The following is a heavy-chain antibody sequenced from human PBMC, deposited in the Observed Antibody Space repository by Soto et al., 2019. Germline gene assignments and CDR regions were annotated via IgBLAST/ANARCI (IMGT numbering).Heavy chain of an antibody. CDR2: IYYSGST. J-gene: IGHJ6*02. CDR1: GDSISSGGYY. CDR3: ARGYYYYGMDV. V-gene: IGHV4-31*03. Sequence: SETLSLTCTVSGDSISSGGYYWSWIRQHPGKGLEWIGYIYYSGSTYYNPSLKSRVTISVDTSKNQFSLKLSSVTAADTAVYYCARGYYYYGMDVWGQGTTVTVSS.